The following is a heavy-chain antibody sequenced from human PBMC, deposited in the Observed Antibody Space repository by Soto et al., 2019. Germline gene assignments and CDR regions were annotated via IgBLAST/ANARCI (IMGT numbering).Heavy chain of an antibody. CDR3: ARLNYGDFQLYYFDY. V-gene: IGHV4-59*08. Sequence: SETLSLTCTVSGGSISSDYWSWVRQPPGKGLEWIGYIYYGGSTHSNPSLKSRVTISLDTSKNQFSLKLSSVTAADTAVYYCARLNYGDFQLYYFDYWGQGTLVTVSS. D-gene: IGHD4-17*01. CDR2: IYYGGST. CDR1: GGSISSDY. J-gene: IGHJ4*02.